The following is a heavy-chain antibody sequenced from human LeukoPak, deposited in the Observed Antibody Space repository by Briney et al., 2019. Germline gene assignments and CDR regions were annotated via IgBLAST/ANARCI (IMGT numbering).Heavy chain of an antibody. CDR2: ISSSSSYI. CDR3: ARGEGLITRNRGTFDY. J-gene: IGHJ4*02. D-gene: IGHD1-14*01. CDR1: GFTFSSYS. V-gene: IGHV3-21*01. Sequence: GGSLRLSCAASGFTFSSYSMNWVRQAPGKGLEWVSSISSSSSYIYYADSVKGRFTISRDNAKNSLYLQMNSLRAEDTAVYYCARGEGLITRNRGTFDYWGQGTLVTVSS.